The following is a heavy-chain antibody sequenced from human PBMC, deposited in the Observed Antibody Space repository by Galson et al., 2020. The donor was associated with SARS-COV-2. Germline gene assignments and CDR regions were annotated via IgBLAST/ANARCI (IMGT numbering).Heavy chain of an antibody. Sequence: TGGSLRLSCAASGFTFSISAMHWVRQAPGKGLEWVAVISYDGSNKHYTDSVKGRFTISRDNSKNTLDLQMSSLRAEDTAVYYCMKDLVAVAGVGPGEDYWGQGTLVTVSS. D-gene: IGHD6-19*01. CDR1: GFTFSISA. V-gene: IGHV3-30*18. CDR3: MKDLVAVAGVGPGEDY. CDR2: ISYDGSNK. J-gene: IGHJ4*02.